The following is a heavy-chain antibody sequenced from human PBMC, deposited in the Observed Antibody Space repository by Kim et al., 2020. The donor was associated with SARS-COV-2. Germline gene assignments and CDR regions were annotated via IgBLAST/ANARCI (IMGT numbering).Heavy chain of an antibody. Sequence: SETLSLTCAITGDSITSGSSYWGWLRQPPGKGLEWIGNVYYSGTTHYNPSLKSRATISVDASRNQFSLNLKAVRDTDTAVYYCARQGPSFYGSGTFYYWG. J-gene: IGHJ4*01. D-gene: IGHD3-10*01. V-gene: IGHV4-39*01. CDR2: VYYSGTT. CDR3: ARQGPSFYGSGTFYY. CDR1: GDSITSGSSY.